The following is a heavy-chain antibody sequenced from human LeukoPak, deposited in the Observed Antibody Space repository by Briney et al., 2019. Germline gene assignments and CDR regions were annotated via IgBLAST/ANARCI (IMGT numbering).Heavy chain of an antibody. Sequence: SVKVSCKASVGTFRSYAISWVRQAPGQGLEWMGRIIPIFGTANYAQKFQGRVTITTDESTSTAYMELSSLRSQDTAVYYCARERVVGATTSCDYWGQGTLVTVSS. CDR2: IIPIFGTA. J-gene: IGHJ4*02. D-gene: IGHD1-26*01. CDR1: VGTFRSYA. CDR3: ARERVVGATTSCDY. V-gene: IGHV1-69*05.